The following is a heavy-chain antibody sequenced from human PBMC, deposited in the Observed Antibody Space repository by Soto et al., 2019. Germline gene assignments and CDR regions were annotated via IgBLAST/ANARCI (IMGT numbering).Heavy chain of an antibody. CDR1: GFTFRSFT. CDR3: AKEYGSTWIDH. V-gene: IGHV3-21*01. D-gene: IGHD6-13*01. Sequence: PGGSLRLSCAASGFTFRSFTMNWVRQAPGKGLEWVSTISSNSAYIYYTDALRGRFTISRDNAKNSLHLQMNSLRAEDTAVYYCAKEYGSTWIDHWGQGTPVTVSS. J-gene: IGHJ4*02. CDR2: ISSNSAYI.